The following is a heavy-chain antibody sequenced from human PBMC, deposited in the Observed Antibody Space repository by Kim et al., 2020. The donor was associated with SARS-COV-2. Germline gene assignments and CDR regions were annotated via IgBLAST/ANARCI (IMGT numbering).Heavy chain of an antibody. V-gene: IGHV4-31*03. CDR2: IYYSGST. J-gene: IGHJ4*02. CDR3: ARVDGYYSGSGSYYHYYFDY. Sequence: SETLSLTCTVSGGSISSGGYYWSWIRQHPGKGLEWIGYIYYSGSTYYNPSLKSRVTISVDTSKNQFSLKLSSVTAADTAVYYCARVDGYYSGSGSYYHYYFDYWGQGTLVTVSS. CDR1: GGSISSGGYY. D-gene: IGHD3-10*01.